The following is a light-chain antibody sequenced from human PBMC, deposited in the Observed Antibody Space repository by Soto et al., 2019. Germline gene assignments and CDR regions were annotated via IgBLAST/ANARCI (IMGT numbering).Light chain of an antibody. Sequence: EVVMTQSPATLSMSPGERATLSCRASQSVSSNLAWFQQKPGQAPRLLIYGSATRATGIPDRFSGSGSGTDFTLTISRLEPEDFAVYYCQQYGNSPITFGQGTGLEI. J-gene: IGKJ5*01. CDR2: GSA. CDR3: QQYGNSPIT. CDR1: QSVSSN. V-gene: IGKV3-20*01.